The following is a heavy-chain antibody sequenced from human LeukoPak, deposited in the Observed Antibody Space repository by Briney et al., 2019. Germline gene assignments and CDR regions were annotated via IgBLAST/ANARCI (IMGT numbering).Heavy chain of an antibody. CDR3: ARGTVINNFDS. V-gene: IGHV3-9*01. CDR2: ISWNSGSI. J-gene: IGHJ4*02. Sequence: GGSLRLSCAASGFTFDDYAMHWVRQAPGKGLEWVSGISWNSGSIGYADSVKGRSTISRDNAKNSLFLQMNSLRAEDTAVYYCARGTVINNFDSWGQGTLVTVSS. D-gene: IGHD2-21*01. CDR1: GFTFDDYA.